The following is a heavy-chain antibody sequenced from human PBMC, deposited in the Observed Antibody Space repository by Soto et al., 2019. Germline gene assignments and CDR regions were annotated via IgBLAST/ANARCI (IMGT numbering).Heavy chain of an antibody. CDR2: IYYSGST. J-gene: IGHJ4*02. CDR3: ARLMYSSSSNFDY. CDR1: GGSISSSSYY. Sequence: SETLSLTCTVSGGSISSSSYYWGWIRQPPGKGLEWIGSIYYSGSTYYNPSLKSPVTISVDTSKNQFSLKLSSVTAADTAVYYCARLMYSSSSNFDYWGQGTLVTVSS. D-gene: IGHD6-6*01. V-gene: IGHV4-39*01.